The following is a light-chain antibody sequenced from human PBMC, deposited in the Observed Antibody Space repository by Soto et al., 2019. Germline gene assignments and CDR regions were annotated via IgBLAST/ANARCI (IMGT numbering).Light chain of an antibody. CDR2: DAS. J-gene: IGKJ4*01. Sequence: DIVLTQSPATLSLSPGEGATLSCRASQSVSSSLAWYQQRPGQAPRLLIYDASNRATGIPARFSGSGSGTDFTLTISSLEPEDFAIYYCQQRSNWPPLFGGGTKVDIK. CDR1: QSVSSS. V-gene: IGKV3-11*01. CDR3: QQRSNWPPL.